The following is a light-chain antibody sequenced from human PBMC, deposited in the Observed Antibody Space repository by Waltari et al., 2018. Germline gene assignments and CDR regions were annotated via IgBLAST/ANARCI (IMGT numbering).Light chain of an antibody. CDR1: QSVSRA. J-gene: IGKJ1*01. V-gene: IGKV3-20*01. CDR3: QHYVRLPAA. CDR2: GAS. Sequence: EIVLTQSPGRLYSSPGERVTLSCRASQSVSRALALYQPKPGQAPKLLIFGASNGATGNPDRVSCRWSETDFNLTINRMEPGEFAVDYLQHYVRLPAAFGRGTKVEIK.